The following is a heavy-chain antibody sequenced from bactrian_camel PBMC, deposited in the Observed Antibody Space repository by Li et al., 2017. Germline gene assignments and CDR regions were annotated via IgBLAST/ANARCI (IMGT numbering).Heavy chain of an antibody. Sequence: DVQLVESGGGSVQAGGSLRLSCVASGYTHSNFFIGWFRQVPGQAREGVATYYSALVTASTSIADPVQGRFDVSLDKANNTLYLRMNSLKPEDTGMYFCAAVEKDVGTKLLRLRPSSYTFWGQGTQVTVS. D-gene: IGHD1*01. CDR2: YYSALVTAST. J-gene: IGHJ4*01. CDR3: AAVEKDVGTKLLRLRPSSYTF. CDR1: GYTHSNFF. V-gene: IGHV3S31*01.